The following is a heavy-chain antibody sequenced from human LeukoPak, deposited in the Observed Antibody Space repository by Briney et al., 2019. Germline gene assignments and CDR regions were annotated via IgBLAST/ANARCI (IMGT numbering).Heavy chain of an antibody. Sequence: PGGSLRLSCAASGFTVSSNYMSWVRQAPGKGLEWVSVIHSGGSTYYADSVKGRFTISRDIFKNTVYLQMNSLSAEDTAVYYCARGNWNYPFDYWGQGTLVTVSS. V-gene: IGHV3-53*01. CDR2: IHSGGST. J-gene: IGHJ4*02. CDR3: ARGNWNYPFDY. D-gene: IGHD1-7*01. CDR1: GFTVSSNY.